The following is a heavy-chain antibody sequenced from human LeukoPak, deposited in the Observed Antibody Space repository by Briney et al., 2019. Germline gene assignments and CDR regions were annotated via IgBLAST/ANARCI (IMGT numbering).Heavy chain of an antibody. CDR2: IKSKTDGGTT. D-gene: IGHD3-3*01. V-gene: IGHV3-15*01. Sequence: GGSLRLSCAASGFTFSNAWMSWVRQAPGKGLEWVGRIKSKTDGGTTDYAAPVKGRFTISRDDSKNTLYLQMNSLKTEDTAVYYCTTDERVPDYDFWSGYYGGIDYWGQGTLVTVSS. CDR3: TTDERVPDYDFWSGYYGGIDY. J-gene: IGHJ4*02. CDR1: GFTFSNAW.